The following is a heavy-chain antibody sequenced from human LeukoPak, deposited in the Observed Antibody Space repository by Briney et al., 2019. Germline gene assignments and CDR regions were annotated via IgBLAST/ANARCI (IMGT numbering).Heavy chain of an antibody. V-gene: IGHV3-7*01. CDR1: GFTFSDVW. J-gene: IGHJ4*02. CDR3: ARDSYRSLDY. Sequence: GGSLRLSCAASGFTFSDVWMSWVRQAPGKGLEWVANINQDGRGIYYVDPVKGRFSISRDNTNNLLYLQMNSLRAEDTAMYFCARDSYRSLDYWGQGTLVTVSS. D-gene: IGHD4-11*01. CDR2: INQDGRGI.